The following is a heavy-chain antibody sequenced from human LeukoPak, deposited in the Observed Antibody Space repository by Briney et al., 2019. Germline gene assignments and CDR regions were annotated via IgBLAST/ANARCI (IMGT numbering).Heavy chain of an antibody. CDR1: GGSISSSSYY. V-gene: IGHV4-39*07. CDR3: ARDYGVS. J-gene: IGHJ4*02. CDR2: IYHSGST. D-gene: IGHD4-17*01. Sequence: SETLSLTCTVSGGSISSSSYYWGWIRQPPGKGLEWIGSIYHSGSTYYNPSLKSRVTISVDTSKNQFSLKLSSVTAADTAVYYCARDYGVSWGQGTLVTVSS.